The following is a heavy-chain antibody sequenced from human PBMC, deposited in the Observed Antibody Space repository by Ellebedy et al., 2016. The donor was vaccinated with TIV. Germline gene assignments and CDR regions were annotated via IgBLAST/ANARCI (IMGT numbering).Heavy chain of an antibody. D-gene: IGHD1-26*01. CDR2: ISSGAYSK. V-gene: IGHV3-11*01. Sequence: GESLKISXAASGFSFSDYYMSWIRQAPGKGLEWVSHISSGAYSKYYADSVKGRFTVSRDNAKNSLFLQMNSLRAEDTAVYYCARAGDRIGTYYLVHWGQGTLATVSS. CDR3: ARAGDRIGTYYLVH. J-gene: IGHJ4*02. CDR1: GFSFSDYY.